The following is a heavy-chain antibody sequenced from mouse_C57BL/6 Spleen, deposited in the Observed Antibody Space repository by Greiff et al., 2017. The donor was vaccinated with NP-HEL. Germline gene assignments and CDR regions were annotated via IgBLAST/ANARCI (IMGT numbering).Heavy chain of an antibody. CDR3: ASTVVGY. CDR1: GYTFTDYY. D-gene: IGHD1-1*01. J-gene: IGHJ2*01. CDR2: INPYNGGT. V-gene: IGHV1-19*01. Sequence: EVQLQESGPVLVKPGASVKMSCKASGYTFTDYYMNWVKQSHGKSLEWIGGINPYNGGTSSNQKFKGKATLTVDKSSSTAYMELNSLTSEDSAVYYCASTVVGYWGQGTTLTVSS.